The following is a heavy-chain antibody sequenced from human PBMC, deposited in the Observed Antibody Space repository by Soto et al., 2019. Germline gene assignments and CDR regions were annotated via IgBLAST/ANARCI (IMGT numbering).Heavy chain of an antibody. D-gene: IGHD6-19*01. Sequence: QVQLQESGPGLVKPSETLSLNCTVSGGPISSYYWSWIRQSPGKGLEWIGYIYYSGSTNYNPSLRSRVTIPVATSKHQFSLGLSSVTAADTALYYCASGSTGWPPLLDYWGQGTLVTVSS. CDR1: GGPISSYY. CDR3: ASGSTGWPPLLDY. J-gene: IGHJ4*02. V-gene: IGHV4-59*01. CDR2: IYYSGST.